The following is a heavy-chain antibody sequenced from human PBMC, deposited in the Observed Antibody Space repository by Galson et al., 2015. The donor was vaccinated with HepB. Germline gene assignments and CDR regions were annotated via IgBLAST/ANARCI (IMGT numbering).Heavy chain of an antibody. J-gene: IGHJ4*02. CDR3: VRDLRGVPQKYFDS. V-gene: IGHV3-33*08. CDR1: GFTFSTYG. D-gene: IGHD3-10*01. CDR2: IWYDASRQ. Sequence: SLRLSCAASGFTFSTYGMHWVRQAPDKGLEWVAAIWYDASRQYYKDSVQGRFTISRDNSKNMLYLQMNSLRAEDTAVYYCVRDLRGVPQKYFDSWGQGTLVTVSS.